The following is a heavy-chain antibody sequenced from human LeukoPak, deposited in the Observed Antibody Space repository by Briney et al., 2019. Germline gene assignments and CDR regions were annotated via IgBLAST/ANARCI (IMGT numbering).Heavy chain of an antibody. CDR2: ISSSGSTI. V-gene: IGHV3-11*01. D-gene: IGHD4-17*01. Sequence: GGSLRLSCAASGFTFSDYYMSWIRQAPGKGLEWVSYISSSGSTIYYAGSVKGRFTISRDNAKNSLYLQMNSLRAEDTAVYYCARVTQGTVTTLDVWGQGTTVTVSS. J-gene: IGHJ6*02. CDR3: ARVTQGTVTTLDV. CDR1: GFTFSDYY.